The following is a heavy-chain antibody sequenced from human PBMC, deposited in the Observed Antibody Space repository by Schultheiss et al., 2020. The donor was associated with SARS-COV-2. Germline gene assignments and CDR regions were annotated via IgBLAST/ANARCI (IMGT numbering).Heavy chain of an antibody. V-gene: IGHV4-38-2*01. CDR2: INHSGST. J-gene: IGHJ4*02. Sequence: SETLSLTCAVSGYSISSSYYWGWIRQPPGKGLEWIGEINHSGSTNYNPSLKSRVTISVDTSKNQFSLKLSSVTAADTAVYYCAMTTVTTVDYWGQGTLVTVSS. D-gene: IGHD4-11*01. CDR1: GYSISSSYY. CDR3: AMTTVTTVDY.